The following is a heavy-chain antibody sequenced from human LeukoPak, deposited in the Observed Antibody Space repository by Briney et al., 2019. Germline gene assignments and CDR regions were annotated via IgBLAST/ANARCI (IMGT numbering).Heavy chain of an antibody. D-gene: IGHD2-2*01. J-gene: IGHJ6*02. CDR3: ARGCSSTSCWLRMDV. CDR2: IYTSGST. V-gene: IGHV4-4*07. CDR1: GGSITNYY. Sequence: PSETLSLTCTVSGGSITNYYWSWIRQPARKGLEWIGRIYTSGSTSYNPSLKSRVTMSIDTSKNQFSLKLSSLTAADTAVYYCARGCSSTSCWLRMDVWGQGTTVTVSS.